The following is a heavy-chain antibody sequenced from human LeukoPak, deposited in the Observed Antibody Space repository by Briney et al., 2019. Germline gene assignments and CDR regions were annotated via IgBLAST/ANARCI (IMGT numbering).Heavy chain of an antibody. D-gene: IGHD6-6*01. J-gene: IGHJ4*02. CDR2: MNPNSGNT. V-gene: IGHV1-8*01. CDR1: GYTFTCYD. Sequence: ASVKVSCKASGYTFTCYDINWVRQATGQGLEWMGWMNPNSGNTGYAQKFQGRVTMTRNTSISTAYMELSSLRSEDTAVYYCTRAARRVYYFDYWGQGTLVTVSS. CDR3: TRAARRVYYFDY.